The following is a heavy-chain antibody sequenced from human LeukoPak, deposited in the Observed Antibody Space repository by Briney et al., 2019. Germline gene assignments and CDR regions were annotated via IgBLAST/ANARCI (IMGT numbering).Heavy chain of an antibody. D-gene: IGHD3-10*01. V-gene: IGHV3-23*01. Sequence: GGSLRLSCAVSGFTFSSQAMSWVRQAPGKGLEWLSGISESGDATFNIDSVKGRFTISRDNSKNTLYLQMDSLRAEDTAVYYCAREWTEGGSYWGVPLDWGQGTLVTVSS. CDR1: GFTFSSQA. J-gene: IGHJ4*02. CDR2: ISESGDAT. CDR3: AREWTEGGSYWGVPLD.